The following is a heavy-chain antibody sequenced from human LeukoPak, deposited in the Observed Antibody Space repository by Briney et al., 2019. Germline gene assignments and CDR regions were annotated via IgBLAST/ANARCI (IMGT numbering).Heavy chain of an antibody. CDR2: IWYDGNNK. V-gene: IGHV3-33*01. CDR1: GFTFNSYG. J-gene: IGHJ3*02. D-gene: IGHD3-9*01. CDR3: ARCSHYDILTGYSEEDAFDI. Sequence: GGSLRLSCAASGFTFNSYGIHWVRQAPGKGLEWVAVIWYDGNNKYYADSVKGRFTISRDSSKNTMYLQMNSLRAEDTAVYYCARCSHYDILTGYSEEDAFDIWGQGTMVTVSS.